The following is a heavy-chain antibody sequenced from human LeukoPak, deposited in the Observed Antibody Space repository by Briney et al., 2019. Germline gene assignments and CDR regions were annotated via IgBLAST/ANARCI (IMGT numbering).Heavy chain of an antibody. D-gene: IGHD4-17*01. V-gene: IGHV1-2*06. CDR3: ARDYTVTSPFDY. CDR1: GYTFTGYY. J-gene: IGHJ4*02. Sequence: ASVKVSCKASGYTFTGYYMHWVRQAPGQGLEWMGRINPNSGGTNYAQKFQGRVTMTRDTSISTAYMELSRLRSDDTAVYYCARDYTVTSPFDYWGQGTLVTVSS. CDR2: INPNSGGT.